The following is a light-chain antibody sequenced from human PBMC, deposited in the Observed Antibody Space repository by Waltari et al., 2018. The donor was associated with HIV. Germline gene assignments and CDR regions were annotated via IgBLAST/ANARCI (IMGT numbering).Light chain of an antibody. CDR1: TGVVTSGYY. V-gene: IGLV7-43*01. CDR2: STK. CDR3: LLSFGESQV. Sequence: QTVVTQEPSLTVSPGGTVTLTCAASTGVVTSGYYANWFQQKPGQGPRALIYSTKNKHSGTPARLSGFLLGGKAARTLSGAQPEDEADYYCLLSFGESQVFGGGTKLTVL. J-gene: IGLJ3*02.